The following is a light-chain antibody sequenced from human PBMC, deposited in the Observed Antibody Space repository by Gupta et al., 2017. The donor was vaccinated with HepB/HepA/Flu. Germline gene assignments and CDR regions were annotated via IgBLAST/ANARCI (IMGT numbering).Light chain of an antibody. V-gene: IGKV3-11*01. CDR1: QSVGTS. CDR3: QHRFNWPPA. Sequence: EIVLTQSPATLSLSPGERATLSCRASQSVGTSLAWYQHKPGQAPKLLIYDASNRAAGIPARFSGGGSGTDFTLTISSLEPEDFAVYYCQHRFNWPPAFGQGTKLEIK. CDR2: DAS. J-gene: IGKJ2*01.